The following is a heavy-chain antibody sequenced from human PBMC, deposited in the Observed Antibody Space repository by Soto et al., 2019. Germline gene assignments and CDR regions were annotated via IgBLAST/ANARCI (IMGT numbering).Heavy chain of an antibody. J-gene: IGHJ4*02. D-gene: IGHD1-7*01. CDR2: ISSNGIST. CDR3: TRAGSTD. CDR1: GFTFSSYV. V-gene: IGHV3-64*01. Sequence: EVQLVESGGGLVQPGGSLRLSCAVSGFTFSSYVMHWVRQAPGKGPEYVSGISSNGISTYYANSAKGRFTISRVNPKSTLFLQMDNLRVEDTAVYYCTRAGSTDWGQGTLVTVSS.